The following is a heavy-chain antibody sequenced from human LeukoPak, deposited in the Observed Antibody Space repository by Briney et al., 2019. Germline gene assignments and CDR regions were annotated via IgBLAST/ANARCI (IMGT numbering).Heavy chain of an antibody. CDR2: INHSGST. Sequence: PSETLSLTCAVYGGSFSGYYWSWIRQPPGKGLEWIGEINHSGSTNYNPSLKSRVTISVDTSKNQFSLKLSSVTAADTAVYYCAGGRTYYYGSGSYLAGMDVWGQGTTVTVSS. J-gene: IGHJ6*02. D-gene: IGHD3-10*01. CDR1: GGSFSGYY. V-gene: IGHV4-34*01. CDR3: AGGRTYYYGSGSYLAGMDV.